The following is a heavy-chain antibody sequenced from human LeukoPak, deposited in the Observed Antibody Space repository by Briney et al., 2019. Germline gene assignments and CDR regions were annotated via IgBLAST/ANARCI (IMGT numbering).Heavy chain of an antibody. CDR3: ARFGSSTWYKGAFDI. J-gene: IGHJ3*02. CDR1: GGSFSGYY. V-gene: IGHV4-34*12. CDR2: IVHSGNT. Sequence: SETLSLTCALYGGSFSGYYWSWIRQPPGKGLEWIGEIVHSGNTKYNPSLKSRVTILVDASKNQFSLNLTSVTAADTAVYYCARFGSSTWYKGAFDIWGQGTMVTVAS. D-gene: IGHD6-13*01.